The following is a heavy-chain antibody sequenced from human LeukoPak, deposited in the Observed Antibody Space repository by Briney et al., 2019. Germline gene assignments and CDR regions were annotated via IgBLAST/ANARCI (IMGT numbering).Heavy chain of an antibody. D-gene: IGHD2-15*01. CDR2: ISGSGGST. V-gene: IGHV3-23*01. Sequence: GGSLRPSCAASGFTFSSYAMSWVRQAPGKGLEWVSAISGSGGSTYYADSVKGRFTISRDNSKNTLYLQMNSLRAEDTAVYYCASLYCSGGSCYFDYWGQGTLVTVSS. CDR3: ASLYCSGGSCYFDY. CDR1: GFTFSSYA. J-gene: IGHJ4*02.